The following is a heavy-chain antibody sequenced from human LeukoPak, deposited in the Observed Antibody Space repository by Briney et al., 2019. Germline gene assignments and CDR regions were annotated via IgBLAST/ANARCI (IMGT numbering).Heavy chain of an antibody. CDR2: ITHDGSNK. V-gene: IGHV3-30*03. CDR3: ARGRFYGDYIDYYFYGMDV. J-gene: IGHJ6*02. D-gene: IGHD4-17*01. Sequence: GGSLRLSCAASGFTFSSYGMHWVRQAPGKGLEWVAIITHDGSNKYNADSVKGRFTISRDNSKNTLHLQMNSLRAEDTAVYYCARGRFYGDYIDYYFYGMDVWGQGTTVTVSS. CDR1: GFTFSSYG.